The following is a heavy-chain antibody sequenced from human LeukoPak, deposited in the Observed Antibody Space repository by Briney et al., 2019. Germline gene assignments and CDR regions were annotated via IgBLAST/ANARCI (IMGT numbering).Heavy chain of an antibody. D-gene: IGHD5-18*01. CDR2: VYYSGIT. Sequence: SETLSLTCTVSGGSISSSSYYWGWIRQPPGKGLEWIGNVYYSGITYYNPSLKSRVTISVDTSKNQFSLKLSSVTAADTAVYYCARGDSYGLYYFDYWGQGTLVTVSS. V-gene: IGHV4-39*07. CDR1: GGSISSSSYY. J-gene: IGHJ4*02. CDR3: ARGDSYGLYYFDY.